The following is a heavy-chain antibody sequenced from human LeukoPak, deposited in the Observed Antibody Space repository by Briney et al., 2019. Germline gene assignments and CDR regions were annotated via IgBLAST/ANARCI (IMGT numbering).Heavy chain of an antibody. V-gene: IGHV3-9*03. CDR1: GFTFDHYA. D-gene: IGHD3-22*01. CDR3: AKDVSPYTYYYDTHPLGGGFDY. Sequence: PGRSLRLSCAASGFTFDHYAMHWVRQAPGKGLEWVSSISWNSDTIGYADSVKGRFTISRDNAKNSLYLQMNSLRAEDMALYYCAKDVSPYTYYYDTHPLGGGFDYWGQGTLVTVSS. CDR2: ISWNSDTI. J-gene: IGHJ4*02.